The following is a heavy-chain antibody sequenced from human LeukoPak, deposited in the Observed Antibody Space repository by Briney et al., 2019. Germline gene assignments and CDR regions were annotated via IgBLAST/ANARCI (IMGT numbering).Heavy chain of an antibody. Sequence: GGSLRLSCAASGFTFSSYAMSCVRQAPGKGLEWVSAISGSGASTYYADSVKGRFTISRDNSKNTLYLQMNSLRAEDTAVYYRAKDLWFGESSQPPYYFDYWGQGTLVTVSS. V-gene: IGHV3-23*01. CDR2: ISGSGAST. CDR3: AKDLWFGESSQPPYYFDY. D-gene: IGHD3-10*01. CDR1: GFTFSSYA. J-gene: IGHJ4*02.